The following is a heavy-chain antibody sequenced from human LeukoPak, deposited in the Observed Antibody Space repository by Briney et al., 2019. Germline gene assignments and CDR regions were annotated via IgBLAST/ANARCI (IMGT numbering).Heavy chain of an antibody. V-gene: IGHV3-23*01. CDR3: AKDALDCSSTSCYAPMDY. CDR1: GFTFSSYA. Sequence: GGSLRLSCAASGFTFSSYAMSGVRQAPGKGLEWVSAISGSGGSTYYADSVKGRLTISRDNSKNTLYLQMNSLRAEDTAVYYCAKDALDCSSTSCYAPMDYWGQGTLVTVSS. CDR2: ISGSGGST. J-gene: IGHJ4*02. D-gene: IGHD2-2*01.